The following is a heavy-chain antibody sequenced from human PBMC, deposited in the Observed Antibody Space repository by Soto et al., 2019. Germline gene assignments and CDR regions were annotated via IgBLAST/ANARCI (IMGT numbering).Heavy chain of an antibody. Sequence: ASVKVSCKASGYTFTGYYMHWVRQAPGQGLEWMEWINPNSGGTNYAQKFQGWVTMTRDTSISTAYMELSRLRSDDTAVYYCARELRAANLYYYYYGMDVWGQGTTVTVSS. J-gene: IGHJ6*02. V-gene: IGHV1-2*04. CDR3: ARELRAANLYYYYYGMDV. CDR1: GYTFTGYY. D-gene: IGHD6-25*01. CDR2: INPNSGGT.